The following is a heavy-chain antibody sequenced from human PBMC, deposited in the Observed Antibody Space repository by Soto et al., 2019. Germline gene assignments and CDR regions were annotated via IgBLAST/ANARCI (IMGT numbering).Heavy chain of an antibody. D-gene: IGHD3-3*01. Sequence: GGSLRLSCAASGFTFSSYGMHWVRQAPGKGLEWVAVISYDGSNKYYADSVKGRFTISRDNSKNTLYLQMNSLRAEDAAVYYCAKERRHYDFWSGPPPSNPEYWGQGILVTV. CDR3: AKERRHYDFWSGPPPSNPEY. CDR1: GFTFSSYG. V-gene: IGHV3-30*18. CDR2: ISYDGSNK. J-gene: IGHJ4*02.